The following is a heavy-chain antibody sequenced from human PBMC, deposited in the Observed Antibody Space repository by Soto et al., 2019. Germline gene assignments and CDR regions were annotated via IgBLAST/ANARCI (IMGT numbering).Heavy chain of an antibody. CDR1: GFTFSSYA. Sequence: EVQQLESGGGLVQPGESLRLSCAASGFTFSSYAMSWVRQAPGKGLEWVSVISGSDDSTYYADSVKGRFTISRDNSKNTLSLQIISLRAQATAVHYCAKRRSSSTLDYWGQGTLVTVSS. CDR3: AKRRSSSTLDY. V-gene: IGHV3-23*01. CDR2: ISGSDDST. J-gene: IGHJ4*02. D-gene: IGHD6-6*01.